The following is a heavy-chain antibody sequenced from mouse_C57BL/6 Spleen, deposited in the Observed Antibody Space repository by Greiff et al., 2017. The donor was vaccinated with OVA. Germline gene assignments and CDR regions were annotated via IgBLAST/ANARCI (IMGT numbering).Heavy chain of an antibody. Sequence: QVQLKQPGAELVRPGSSVKLSCKASGYTFTSYWMDWVKQRPGQGLEWIGNIYPSDSETHYNQKFKDKATLTVDKSSSTAYMQLSSLTSEDSAVYYCARGTTVVATSFDYWGQGTTLTVSS. J-gene: IGHJ2*01. D-gene: IGHD1-1*01. CDR3: ARGTTVVATSFDY. CDR1: GYTFTSYW. V-gene: IGHV1-61*01. CDR2: IYPSDSET.